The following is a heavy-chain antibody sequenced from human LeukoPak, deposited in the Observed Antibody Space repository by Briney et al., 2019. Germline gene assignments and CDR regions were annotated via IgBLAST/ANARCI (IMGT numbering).Heavy chain of an antibody. CDR1: GFTFSGYE. Sequence: GGSLRLSCAASGFTFSGYEMNWVRQAPGKGLEWVSYISSSGSTIYYADSVKGRFTISRDNAKISLYLQMNSLRAEDTAVYYCARVIVGAFGYWGQGTLVTVSS. D-gene: IGHD1-26*01. CDR3: ARVIVGAFGY. CDR2: ISSSGSTI. J-gene: IGHJ4*02. V-gene: IGHV3-48*03.